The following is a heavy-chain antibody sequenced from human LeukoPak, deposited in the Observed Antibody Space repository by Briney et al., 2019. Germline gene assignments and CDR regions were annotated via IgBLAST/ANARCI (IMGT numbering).Heavy chain of an antibody. J-gene: IGHJ4*02. CDR3: ARYPGYSSSWYYFDY. Sequence: GESLKISCKGSGYSFTSYWIGWVRQMPGKGLEWMGIIYSGDSDTRYSPSFQGQVTISADKSISTAYLQWGSLKASDTAMYYCARYPGYSSSWYYFDYWGQGTLVTVSS. CDR1: GYSFTSYW. D-gene: IGHD6-13*01. V-gene: IGHV5-51*01. CDR2: IYSGDSDT.